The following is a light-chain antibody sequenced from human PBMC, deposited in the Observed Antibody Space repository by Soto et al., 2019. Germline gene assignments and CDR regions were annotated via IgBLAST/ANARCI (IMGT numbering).Light chain of an antibody. CDR1: QSVSNN. V-gene: IGKV3-15*01. J-gene: IGKJ4*01. CDR2: HAS. Sequence: EIVMTQSPATLSVSPGERATLSCRASQSVSNNLDWYQQKPGQAPRLLIYHASTGATGIPARFSGSGSGTELTRTISSVQSEDFAVYYCQQYNEWPLTFGGGTKVEIK. CDR3: QQYNEWPLT.